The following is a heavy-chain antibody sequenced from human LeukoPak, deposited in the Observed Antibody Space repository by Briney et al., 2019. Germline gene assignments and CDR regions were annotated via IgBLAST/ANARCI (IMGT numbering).Heavy chain of an antibody. CDR3: AKDHFNGAYCGGDCLYYFDY. D-gene: IGHD2-21*02. J-gene: IGHJ4*02. V-gene: IGHV3-30*18. Sequence: GRSLRLSCAASGFTFSSYGMHWVRQAPGKGLEWVTVISYDGSNKYYADSVKGRFTISRDNSKNTLYLQMNSLRAEDTAVYYCAKDHFNGAYCGGDCLYYFDYWGQGTLVTVSS. CDR2: ISYDGSNK. CDR1: GFTFSSYG.